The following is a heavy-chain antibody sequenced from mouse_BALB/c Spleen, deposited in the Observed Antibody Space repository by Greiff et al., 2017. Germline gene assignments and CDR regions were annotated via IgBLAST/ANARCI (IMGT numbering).Heavy chain of an antibody. V-gene: IGHV5-4*02. D-gene: IGHD2-2*01. CDR3: ARDVGLRLDYYAMDY. CDR2: ISDGGSYT. J-gene: IGHJ4*01. CDR1: GFTFSDYY. Sequence: EVHLVESGGGLVKPGGSLKLSCAASGFTFSDYYMYWVRQTPEKRLEWVATISDGGSYTYYPDSVKGRFTISRDNAKNNLYLQMSSLKSEDTAMYYCARDVGLRLDYYAMDYWGQGTSVTVSS.